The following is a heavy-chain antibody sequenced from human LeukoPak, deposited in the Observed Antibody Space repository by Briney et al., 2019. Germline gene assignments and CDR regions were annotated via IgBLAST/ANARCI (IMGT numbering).Heavy chain of an antibody. CDR3: ARRYTASPGERFDY. Sequence: SETLSLTCTVSGGSISNYYWTWIQQPPGKGLEWIGYIYYSGSTNYNPSLSSRVTISLDTSKNQFSLMLRSLTAADTAVYYCARRYTASPGERFDYWGQGTLVTVSS. CDR1: GGSISNYY. CDR2: IYYSGST. V-gene: IGHV4-59*08. D-gene: IGHD2-2*02. J-gene: IGHJ4*02.